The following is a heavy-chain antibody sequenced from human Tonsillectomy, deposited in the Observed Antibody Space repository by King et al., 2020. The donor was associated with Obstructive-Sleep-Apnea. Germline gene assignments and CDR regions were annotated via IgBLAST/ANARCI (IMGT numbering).Heavy chain of an antibody. CDR1: GFIFSDYD. J-gene: IGHJ5*02. V-gene: IGHV3-21*01. D-gene: IGHD3-10*01. CDR3: TSALGSRALRDNWFDL. CDR2: ITTISHYI. Sequence: DVQLVESGGGLVKPGGSLRLSCAASGFIFSDYDMNWVRPAPGKGLEWVSSITTISHYIYYGDSVKGRFTISRDNANNLVYLQMSSLRAEDTAMYYCTSALGSRALRDNWFDLWGQGTLVTVSS.